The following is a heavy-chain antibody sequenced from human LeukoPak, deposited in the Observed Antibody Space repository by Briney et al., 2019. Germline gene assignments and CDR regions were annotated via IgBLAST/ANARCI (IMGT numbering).Heavy chain of an antibody. J-gene: IGHJ4*02. CDR2: INTNTGNP. CDR1: GYTFTRYA. CDR3: ARVGLGNYYDSSGPYHGLDY. D-gene: IGHD3-22*01. V-gene: IGHV7-4-1*02. Sequence: ASVKVSCKAAGYTFTRYAMHWVRQAPGQGLEWMGWINTNTGNPTYAQGFTGRFVFSLDTSVSTAYLQISSLKAEDTAVYYCARVGLGNYYDSSGPYHGLDYWGQGTLVTVSS.